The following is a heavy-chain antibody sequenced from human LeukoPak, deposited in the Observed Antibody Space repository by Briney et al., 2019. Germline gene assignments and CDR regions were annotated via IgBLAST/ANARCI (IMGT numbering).Heavy chain of an antibody. CDR2: ISYDGSNK. Sequence: GGSLRLSCAASGFTFSSYAMHWVRQAPGKGLEWVAVISYDGSNKYYADSVKGRFTISRDNSKNTLYLQMNSLRAEDTAVYYCARDRNYYDSSGYYELSWFDLWGQGTLVTVSS. CDR3: ARDRNYYDSSGYYELSWFDL. J-gene: IGHJ5*02. CDR1: GFTFSSYA. D-gene: IGHD3-22*01. V-gene: IGHV3-30-3*01.